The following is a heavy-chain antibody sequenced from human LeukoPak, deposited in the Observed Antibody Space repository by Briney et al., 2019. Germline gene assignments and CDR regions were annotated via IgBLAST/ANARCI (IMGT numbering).Heavy chain of an antibody. D-gene: IGHD3-22*01. CDR2: ISGSGGST. Sequence: GGSLRLSCAASGFTFSSYSMSWVRQAPGKGLEWVSAISGSGGSTYYADSVKGRFTIPRDNSKNTLYLRMNSLRAEDTAVYYCAKDILMYYYDSSGYTPRYFDYWGQGTLVTVSS. CDR1: GFTFSSYS. CDR3: AKDILMYYYDSSGYTPRYFDY. J-gene: IGHJ4*02. V-gene: IGHV3-23*01.